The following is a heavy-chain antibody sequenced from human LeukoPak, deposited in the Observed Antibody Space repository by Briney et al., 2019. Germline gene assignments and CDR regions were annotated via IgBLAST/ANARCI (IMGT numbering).Heavy chain of an antibody. CDR1: GESLNSYY. V-gene: IGHV4-34*01. CDR2: IYESGST. CDR3: ARLHALGAEEFDP. D-gene: IGHD3-16*01. J-gene: IGHJ5*02. Sequence: SATLSLTCAVYGESLNSYYWSWIRQPPGKGLEWIGEIYESGSTEYNPSLKSRVTISMVPSKQQFSLSLSSVTAADTAVYYCARLHALGAEEFDPWGQGALVTVSS.